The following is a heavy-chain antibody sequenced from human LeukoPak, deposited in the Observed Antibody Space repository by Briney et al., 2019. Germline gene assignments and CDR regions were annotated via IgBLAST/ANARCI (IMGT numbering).Heavy chain of an antibody. CDR2: ISAYNGNT. CDR3: ARDPHLNTYYYDSGEPEGPLQH. Sequence: VASVKVSCKASGYTFTSYGISWVRQAPGQGLEWMGWISAYNGNTNYAQKLQGRVTMTTDTSTSTAYMELRSLRSDDTAVYYCARDPHLNTYYYDSGEPEGPLQHWGQGTLVTVSS. D-gene: IGHD3-22*01. CDR1: GYTFTSYG. J-gene: IGHJ1*01. V-gene: IGHV1-18*01.